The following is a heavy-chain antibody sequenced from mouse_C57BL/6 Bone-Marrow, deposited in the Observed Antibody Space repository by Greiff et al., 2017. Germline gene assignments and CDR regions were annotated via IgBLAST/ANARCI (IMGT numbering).Heavy chain of an antibody. J-gene: IGHJ4*01. Sequence: QVQLQQPGAELVKPGASVKLSCKASGYTFTSYWMHWVKQRPGQGLEWIGMIHPNSGSTNYNEKFKSKATLTVDKSSSTAYMQLSSLTSEDSAVYYCARPYYYGSSRYAMDYWSQGTSVTVSS. V-gene: IGHV1-64*01. CDR1: GYTFTSYW. D-gene: IGHD1-1*01. CDR3: ARPYYYGSSRYAMDY. CDR2: IHPNSGST.